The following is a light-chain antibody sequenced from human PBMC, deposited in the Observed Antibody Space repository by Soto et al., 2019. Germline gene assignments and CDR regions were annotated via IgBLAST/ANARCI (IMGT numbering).Light chain of an antibody. V-gene: IGKV1-27*01. CDR3: QQYGSSPMT. J-gene: IGKJ5*01. Sequence: DIHMTQSPSSVSASVGDRVTITCRASQGIGNYLAWFQQKPGRVPKLLIYGASALQTGVPSRFSGSGSGTDFTLTISRLEPEDFAVYYCQQYGSSPMTFGQGTRLEIK. CDR2: GAS. CDR1: QGIGNY.